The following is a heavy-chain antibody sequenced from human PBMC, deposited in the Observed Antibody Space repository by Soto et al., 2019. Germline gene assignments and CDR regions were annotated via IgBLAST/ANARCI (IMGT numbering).Heavy chain of an antibody. CDR2: ISWNSGSI. J-gene: IGHJ4*02. D-gene: IGHD3-10*01. CDR1: GFTFDDYA. Sequence: GGSLRLSCAASGFTFDDYAMHWVRQAPGKGLEWVSGISWNSGSIGYADSVKGRFTISRDNAKNSLYLQMNSLRAEDTALYYCAKDGEGGYFDYWGQGTLVTVSS. V-gene: IGHV3-9*01. CDR3: AKDGEGGYFDY.